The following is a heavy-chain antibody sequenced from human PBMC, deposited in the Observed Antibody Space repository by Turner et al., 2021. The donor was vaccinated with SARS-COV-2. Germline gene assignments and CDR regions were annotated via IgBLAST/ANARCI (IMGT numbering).Heavy chain of an antibody. V-gene: IGHV4-59*11. CDR3: ARYDFSIGNDH. D-gene: IGHD1-1*01. Sequence: QVFLRESGPTLVRPSEPLSLTGTVLPDSIYSHFWSWVRQPPGETLQWIGYVHYTGDSKSNPSLGGRATLSLDTSNNQLSLRLTSVTAADSGVYFCARYDFSIGNDHWGQGALVTVSS. CDR2: VHYTGDS. CDR1: PDSIYSHF. J-gene: IGHJ4*02.